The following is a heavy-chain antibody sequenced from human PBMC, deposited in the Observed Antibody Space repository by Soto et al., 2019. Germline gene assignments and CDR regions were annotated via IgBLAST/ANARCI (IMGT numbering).Heavy chain of an antibody. V-gene: IGHV3-23*01. CDR2: ISGSGDNT. J-gene: IGHJ4*02. D-gene: IGHD5-12*01. CDR3: AKSPYSGYSYYFDF. CDR1: GFTFSSYA. Sequence: GSLRLSCAASGFTFSSYAMSWVRQAPGKGLEWVSGISGSGDNTYYADSVKGRFTVSRDNSKNTLYLEMNSLRAEDSAVFHCAKSPYSGYSYYFDFWGQGTLVTVSS.